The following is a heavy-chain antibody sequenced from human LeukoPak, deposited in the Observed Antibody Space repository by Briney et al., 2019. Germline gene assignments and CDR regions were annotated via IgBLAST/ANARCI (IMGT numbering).Heavy chain of an antibody. V-gene: IGHV1-69*06. CDR1: GGTFSSYA. Sequence: ASVKVSCKASGGTFSSYAISWVRQAPGQGLEWMGGIIPIFGTANYAQKFQGRVTITADKSTSTAYMELSSLRSEDTAVYYCAIFPSRLMGYYYYYYGMDVWGKGTTVTVSS. J-gene: IGHJ6*04. CDR2: IIPIFGTA. D-gene: IGHD1-26*01. CDR3: AIFPSRLMGYYYYYYGMDV.